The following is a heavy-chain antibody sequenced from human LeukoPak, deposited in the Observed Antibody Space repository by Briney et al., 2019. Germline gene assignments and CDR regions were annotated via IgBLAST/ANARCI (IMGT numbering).Heavy chain of an antibody. D-gene: IGHD1-26*01. Sequence: GGSLRLSCAASGFTFSSYGMHWVRQAPGKGLEWVAVISYDGSNKYYADSVKGRFTISRDNSKNTLYLQMNSLRAEDTAVYYCARDYEGATENYFDYWGQGTLVTVSS. CDR2: ISYDGSNK. V-gene: IGHV3-30*19. J-gene: IGHJ4*02. CDR3: ARDYEGATENYFDY. CDR1: GFTFSSYG.